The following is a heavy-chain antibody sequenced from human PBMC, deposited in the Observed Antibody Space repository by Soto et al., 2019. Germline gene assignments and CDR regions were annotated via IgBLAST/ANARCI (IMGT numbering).Heavy chain of an antibody. CDR3: ARDRAVPGYSSGWNAEYFQH. V-gene: IGHV3-21*01. D-gene: IGHD6-19*01. Sequence: PVGPLRLSCAASGFTFRGYRMNWVGKAPGKGLEWVSSISSSSSYIYYADSLKGRFTISRDNAKNSLYLQMNSLRAEDTAVYYCARDRAVPGYSSGWNAEYFQHWGQGTLVTVSS. CDR1: GFTFRGYR. CDR2: ISSSSSYI. J-gene: IGHJ1*01.